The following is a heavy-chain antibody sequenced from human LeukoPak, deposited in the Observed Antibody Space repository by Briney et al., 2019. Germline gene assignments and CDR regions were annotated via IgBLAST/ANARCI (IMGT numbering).Heavy chain of an antibody. CDR3: ARDGTYTDYDPDFDI. J-gene: IGHJ4*02. V-gene: IGHV3-7*04. D-gene: IGHD5-12*01. CDR1: GFTFSRFW. Sequence: QPGGSLRLSCAASGFTFSRFWMSWVRQAPGKGLEWVANIKQDGSEKYYVDSVKGRFTISRDNAKSSLYLQMNSLRAEDTAVFYCARDGTYTDYDPDFDIWGQGTLVTVSS. CDR2: IKQDGSEK.